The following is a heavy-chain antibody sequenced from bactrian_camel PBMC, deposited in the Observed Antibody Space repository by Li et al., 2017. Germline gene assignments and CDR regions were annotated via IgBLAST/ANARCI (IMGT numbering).Heavy chain of an antibody. CDR3: AAEGRAYMTAIHYLGVHFMY. CDR2: ISMYGSST. CDR1: GLSFSNYA. D-gene: IGHD3*01. J-gene: IGHJ4*01. Sequence: HVQLVESGSGGGSVQAGGSLRLSCAVSGLSFSNYAMTWVRQAPGKGLEWVASISMYGSSTFYSDSVKGRFTISKDNAKNTLYLQMNSLKTEDTAVYYCAAEGRAYMTAIHYLGVHFMYWGQGTQVTVS. V-gene: IGHV3S14*01.